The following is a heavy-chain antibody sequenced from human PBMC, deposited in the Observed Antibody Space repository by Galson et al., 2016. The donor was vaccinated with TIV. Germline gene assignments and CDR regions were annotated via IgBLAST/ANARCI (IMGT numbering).Heavy chain of an antibody. D-gene: IGHD3-16*01. Sequence: SVKVSCKASGYSFTAFTMHWVRQAPGQRLEWMGWINVRNGYTKYSENLQARVTITRDSSATTAYMELGSLKTEDTAVYYCAREADYGSGSLYFDYWGQGTTVTVSS. CDR2: INVRNGYT. J-gene: IGHJ4*02. CDR3: AREADYGSGSLYFDY. V-gene: IGHV1-3*01. CDR1: GYSFTAFT.